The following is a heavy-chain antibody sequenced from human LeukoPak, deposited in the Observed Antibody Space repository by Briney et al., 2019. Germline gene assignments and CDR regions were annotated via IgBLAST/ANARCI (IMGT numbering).Heavy chain of an antibody. CDR2: IYYSGST. CDR3: ARALYDRSLEGDFDL. D-gene: IGHD3-9*01. Sequence: PSETLSLTCTVSGGSISSYYWSWIRQPPGKGLEWIGYIYYSGSTNYNPSLKSRVTISVDTSKNQFSLKLSSVTAADTAVYYRARALYDRSLEGDFDLWGRGTLVTVSS. V-gene: IGHV4-59*01. CDR1: GGSISSYY. J-gene: IGHJ2*01.